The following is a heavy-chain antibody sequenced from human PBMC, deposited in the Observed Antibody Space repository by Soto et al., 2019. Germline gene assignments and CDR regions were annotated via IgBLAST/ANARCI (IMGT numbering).Heavy chain of an antibody. CDR3: ARALGLNWFDP. J-gene: IGHJ5*02. Sequence: GGSLRLSCAASGFTFSSYSMNWVRQAPGKGLEWVSYISSSSSTIYYADSVKGRFTISRDNAKNSLYLQMNSLRAEGTAVYYCARALGLNWFDPWGQGTLVTVSS. CDR2: ISSSSSTI. V-gene: IGHV3-48*01. D-gene: IGHD5-12*01. CDR1: GFTFSSYS.